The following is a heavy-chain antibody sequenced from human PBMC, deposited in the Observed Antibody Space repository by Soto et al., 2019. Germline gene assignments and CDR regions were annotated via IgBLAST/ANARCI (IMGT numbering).Heavy chain of an antibody. CDR1: GGAFMGYY. Sequence: PSETLSLTCAVKGGAFMGYYWNWIRQPPGKGLEWIGEIDHSGYTNYNPSLKSRVTISVDTSKNQFSLRLTSVTAADTAVYYCAPVRAWFDPWAQRTLVTLSS. CDR3: APVRAWFDP. CDR2: IDHSGYT. D-gene: IGHD2-2*01. J-gene: IGHJ5*02. V-gene: IGHV4-34*01.